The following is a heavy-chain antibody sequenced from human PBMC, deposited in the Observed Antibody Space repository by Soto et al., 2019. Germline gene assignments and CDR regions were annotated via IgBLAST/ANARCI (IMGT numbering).Heavy chain of an antibody. D-gene: IGHD2-15*01. CDR3: ARMFHCSGGTCPFDS. CDR2: IDWDDDK. CDR1: GFSLSTSGMR. Sequence: XGPTLVNPRQTLRLTCTFSGFSLSTSGMRVSWVRQPPGKALEWLARIDWDDDKFYNTSLKTRLTISKDSSKNQVVLTMTNMDPVDTATYYCARMFHCSGGTCPFDSWGQGALVTVSS. V-gene: IGHV2-70*04. J-gene: IGHJ4*02.